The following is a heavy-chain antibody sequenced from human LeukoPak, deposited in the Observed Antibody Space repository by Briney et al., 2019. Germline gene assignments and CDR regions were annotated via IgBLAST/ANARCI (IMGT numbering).Heavy chain of an antibody. Sequence: PSETLSLTCTVSGGSISSYYWSWIRQPPGKGLEWIGYIYYSGSTNYNPSLKSRVTISVDTSKNQFSLKLSSVTAADTAVYYCARGVRERITMIVVGHYWFDPWGQGTLVTVSS. CDR3: ARGVRERITMIVVGHYWFDP. CDR2: IYYSGST. CDR1: GGSISSYY. J-gene: IGHJ5*02. V-gene: IGHV4-59*01. D-gene: IGHD3-22*01.